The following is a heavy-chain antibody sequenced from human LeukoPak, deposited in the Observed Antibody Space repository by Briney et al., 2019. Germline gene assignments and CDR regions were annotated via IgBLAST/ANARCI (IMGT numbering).Heavy chain of an antibody. CDR1: GYTFTSYG. V-gene: IGHV1-18*01. Sequence: ASVKVSCKASGYTFTSYGISWVRQAPGQGLEWMGWISAYNGNTNYAQKLQGRVTMTTDTSTSTAYMELRSLRSDDTAVYYCARELIDDFWSGYYRYFDYWGQGTLVAVSS. CDR2: ISAYNGNT. J-gene: IGHJ4*02. CDR3: ARELIDDFWSGYYRYFDY. D-gene: IGHD3-3*01.